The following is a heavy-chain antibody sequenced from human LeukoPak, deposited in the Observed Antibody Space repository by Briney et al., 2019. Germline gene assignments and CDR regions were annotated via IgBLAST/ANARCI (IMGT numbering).Heavy chain of an antibody. Sequence: SQTLSLTCAVSGGSISSGGYSWSWIRQPAGKGLEWIGRIYTSGSTNYNPSLKSRVTMSVDTSKNQFSLKLSSVTAADTAVYYCARDPNREFDYWGQGTLVTVSS. CDR2: IYTSGST. J-gene: IGHJ4*02. CDR1: GGSISSGGYS. D-gene: IGHD1-26*01. CDR3: ARDPNREFDY. V-gene: IGHV4-61*02.